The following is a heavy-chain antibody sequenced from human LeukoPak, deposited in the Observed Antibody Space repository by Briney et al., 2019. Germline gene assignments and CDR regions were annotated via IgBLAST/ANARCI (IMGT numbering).Heavy chain of an antibody. V-gene: IGHV1-69*10. D-gene: IGHD3-10*01. CDR1: GGTFSSYA. CDR2: TIPIFGIV. Sequence: ASVKVSCKASGGTFSSYAISWVRQAPGQGLEWMGGTIPIFGIVNYAQKFQGRVTITADKSTSTAYMELSSLRSEDTAVYYCARGGPITMVRGVIITRDGMDVWGQGTTVTVSS. CDR3: ARGGPITMVRGVIITRDGMDV. J-gene: IGHJ6*02.